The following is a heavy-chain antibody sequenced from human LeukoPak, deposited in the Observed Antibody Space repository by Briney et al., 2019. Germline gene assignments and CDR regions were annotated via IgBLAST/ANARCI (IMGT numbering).Heavy chain of an antibody. CDR1: GFTFSRYW. Sequence: GGSLRLSCAASGFTFSRYWMSWVRQAPGKGLQWVANIKQDGSEKYYVDSVKGRFTISRDNAKNSLYLQMNSLRAGDTAVYYCAKVGTVYFPLDFWGQGTLVTVSS. CDR2: IKQDGSEK. D-gene: IGHD2/OR15-2a*01. J-gene: IGHJ4*02. CDR3: AKVGTVYFPLDF. V-gene: IGHV3-7*03.